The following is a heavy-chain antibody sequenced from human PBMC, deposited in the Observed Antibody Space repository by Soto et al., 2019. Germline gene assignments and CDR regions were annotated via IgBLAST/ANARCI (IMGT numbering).Heavy chain of an antibody. CDR3: ARRGIDLGVPDDY. CDR1: GGSISSSNW. J-gene: IGHJ4*02. CDR2: IYHSGST. D-gene: IGHD2-8*01. V-gene: IGHV4-4*02. Sequence: QVKLLESGPGLVKPSGTLSLTCAVSGGSISSSNWWTWVRQPPGKGLEWIGEIYHSGSTNYNPSLESRVTISVDKSKNQFSLRLNSVTAADTAVYYCARRGIDLGVPDDYWGQGTLVTVPS.